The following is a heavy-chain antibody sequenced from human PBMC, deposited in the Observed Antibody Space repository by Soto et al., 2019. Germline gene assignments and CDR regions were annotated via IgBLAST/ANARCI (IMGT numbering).Heavy chain of an antibody. CDR3: ARAIAAAGEDY. V-gene: IGHV4-4*02. CDR2: IYHSGST. Sequence: PSVTMSLTCAACGGSISSRNRWSWARPSPEKGLEWIGGIYHSGSTNYNPSLKSRVTISGDKSKNQFSLKLRSVTAADTAVYYCARAIAAAGEDYWGQGTLVTVAS. J-gene: IGHJ4*02. CDR1: GGSISSRNR. D-gene: IGHD6-13*01.